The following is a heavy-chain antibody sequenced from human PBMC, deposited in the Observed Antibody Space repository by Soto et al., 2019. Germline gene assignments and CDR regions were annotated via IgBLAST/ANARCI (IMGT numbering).Heavy chain of an antibody. D-gene: IGHD3-10*01. V-gene: IGHV1-8*01. CDR3: ARDSGWFGELLYGYGMDV. Sequence: ASVKVSCKASGYTFTSYDINWVRQATGQGLEWMGWMNPNSGNTGYAQKFQGRVTMSRNTSISTAYMELSILRSEDTAVYYCARDSGWFGELLYGYGMDVWGQGTTVTVSS. CDR1: GYTFTSYD. J-gene: IGHJ6*02. CDR2: MNPNSGNT.